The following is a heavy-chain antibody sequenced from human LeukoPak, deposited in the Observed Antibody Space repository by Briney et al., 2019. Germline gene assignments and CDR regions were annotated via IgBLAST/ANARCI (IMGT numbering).Heavy chain of an antibody. Sequence: KPGGSLRLSCAASGFTFSSYSMNWVRQAPGKGLEWVSSISSSSSYIYYADSVKGRFTISRDNAKNSLYLQMNSLRAEDTAVYYCARANYGGNSNAPWGQGTLVTVPS. V-gene: IGHV3-21*01. CDR1: GFTFSSYS. CDR3: ARANYGGNSNAP. J-gene: IGHJ5*02. D-gene: IGHD4-23*01. CDR2: ISSSSSYI.